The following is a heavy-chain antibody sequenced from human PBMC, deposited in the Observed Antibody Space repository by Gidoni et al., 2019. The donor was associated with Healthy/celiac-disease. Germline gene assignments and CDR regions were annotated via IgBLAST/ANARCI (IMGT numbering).Heavy chain of an antibody. CDR3: ASYVMITCGGVMGWFDP. V-gene: IGHV4-30-4*01. D-gene: IGHD3-16*01. CDR1: GGSISSGDYY. CDR2: IYYGGST. J-gene: IGHJ5*02. Sequence: QVQLQESGPGLVKPSQTLSLTCTVSGGSISSGDYYWSWIRQPPGKRLEWIGYIYYGGSTYYNPSLKSRVTISVDTSKNQFSLKLSSVTAADTAVYYCASYVMITCGGVMGWFDPWGQGTLVTVSS.